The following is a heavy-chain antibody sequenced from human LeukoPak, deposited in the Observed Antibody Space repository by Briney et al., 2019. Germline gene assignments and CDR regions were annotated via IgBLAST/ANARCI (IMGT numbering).Heavy chain of an antibody. CDR2: LSYDGSEK. D-gene: IGHD5-12*01. Sequence: PGGSLRLSCAASGFTFSTYGMHWVRQAPGKGLEWVAVLSYDGSEKYYADSVKDRFTISRDSSKNTLYLQMNSLRVEDTAVYYCARGYSGSSQPFEYWGQGTLVTVSS. CDR1: GFTFSTYG. J-gene: IGHJ4*02. CDR3: ARGYSGSSQPFEY. V-gene: IGHV3-30*03.